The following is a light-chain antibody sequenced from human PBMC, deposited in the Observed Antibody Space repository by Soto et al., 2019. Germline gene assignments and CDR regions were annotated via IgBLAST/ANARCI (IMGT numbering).Light chain of an antibody. J-gene: IGKJ1*01. CDR1: QNVLSD. Sequence: EILLTQSPATLSVSPGETATLSCRASQNVLSDLAWYQQKPGQAPRLLVYGATTRATDAPAKFRGRGSGTEFSLTISSLQSKDSATYYGQQYRSWPRTFGQGSKVEI. CDR2: GAT. V-gene: IGKV3-15*01. CDR3: QQYRSWPRT.